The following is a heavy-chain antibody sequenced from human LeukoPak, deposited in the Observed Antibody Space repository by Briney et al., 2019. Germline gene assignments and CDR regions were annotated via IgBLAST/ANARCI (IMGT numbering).Heavy chain of an antibody. J-gene: IGHJ4*02. CDR3: ASGSDSKFDY. Sequence: GGSLRLSCAASGFTFSSYSMNWVRQAPGKGMGWVSSISSSSSYIYYADSVKGRFTIYRDNAKNSLYLQMASLRAEDTAVYYCASGSDSKFDYWGQGTLVTVSS. CDR1: GFTFSSYS. V-gene: IGHV3-21*01. D-gene: IGHD1-26*01. CDR2: ISSSSSYI.